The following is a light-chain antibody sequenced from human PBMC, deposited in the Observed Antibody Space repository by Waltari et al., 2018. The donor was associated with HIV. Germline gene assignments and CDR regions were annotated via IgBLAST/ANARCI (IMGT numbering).Light chain of an antibody. CDR2: RDN. Sequence: SGAPGQRVTISCSGSSANIGNTVYWYQQLPGTAPKVLIYRDNQRPSGVPDRFSGSRSGTSASLDVSGLRSEDEANYICAAWDDILSGWVFGGGTKLTVL. CDR1: SANIGNT. CDR3: AAWDDILSGWV. J-gene: IGLJ3*02. V-gene: IGLV1-47*01.